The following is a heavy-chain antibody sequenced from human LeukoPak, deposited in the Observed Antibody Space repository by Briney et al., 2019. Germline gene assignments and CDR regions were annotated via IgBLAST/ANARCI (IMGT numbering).Heavy chain of an antibody. CDR3: ASSSLGTYDFWSGYYSLKPNYCYYYMDV. Sequence: GASVKVSCKASGGTFSSYAISWVRQAPGQGLEWMGGIIPIFGTANYAQKFQGRVTITADKSTSTAYMELSSLRSEDTAVYYCASSSLGTYDFWSGYYSLKPNYCYYYMDVWGKGTTVTVSS. D-gene: IGHD3-3*01. V-gene: IGHV1-69*06. CDR1: GGTFSSYA. CDR2: IIPIFGTA. J-gene: IGHJ6*03.